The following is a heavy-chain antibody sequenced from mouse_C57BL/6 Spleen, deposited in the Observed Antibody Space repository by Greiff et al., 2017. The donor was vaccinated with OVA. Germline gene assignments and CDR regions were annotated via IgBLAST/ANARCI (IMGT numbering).Heavy chain of an antibody. CDR1: GYSFTDYY. Sequence: QVQLQQSGAELVKPGASVKLSCKASGYSFTDYYMNWVKQRTGQGLEWIGVINPDYGDTNYNQKFKGKATLTADKSSNTAYMQLSSLTAEDSAVYYGANGSNDVAWVAYWGQGTLVTVSA. V-gene: IGHV1-77*01. CDR2: INPDYGDT. D-gene: IGHD2-5*01. J-gene: IGHJ3*01. CDR3: ANGSNDVAWVAY.